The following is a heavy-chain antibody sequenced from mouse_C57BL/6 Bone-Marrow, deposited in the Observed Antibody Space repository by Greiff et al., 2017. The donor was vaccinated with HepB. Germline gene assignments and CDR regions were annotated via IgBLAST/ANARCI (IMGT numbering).Heavy chain of an antibody. CDR3: ARSCGSRREYFDV. CDR1: GFNIKNTY. Sequence: EVKLMESVAELVRPGASVKLSCTASGFNIKNTYMHGVKQRPEQGLEWIGRIDPANGNTKYAPKFQGKATITADTSSNTAYLQLSSLTSEDTAIYYCARSCGSRREYFDVWGTGTTVTVSS. CDR2: IDPANGNT. J-gene: IGHJ1*03. V-gene: IGHV14-3*01. D-gene: IGHD1-1*01.